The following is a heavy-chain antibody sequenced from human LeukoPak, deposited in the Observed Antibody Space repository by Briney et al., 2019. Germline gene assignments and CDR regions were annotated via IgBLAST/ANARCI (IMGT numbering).Heavy chain of an antibody. CDR1: GGSISSYC. Sequence: PSETLSLTCTVSGGSISSYCWTWIRQPPGKGLEWIGYVYYSGSTDYNPSLKSRVTISVDTSNKQFSLNLSSVTAADTALYYCARRCSGPTCYTDAYDIWGQGTMVTVSS. V-gene: IGHV4-59*08. CDR2: VYYSGST. D-gene: IGHD2-2*02. J-gene: IGHJ3*02. CDR3: ARRCSGPTCYTDAYDI.